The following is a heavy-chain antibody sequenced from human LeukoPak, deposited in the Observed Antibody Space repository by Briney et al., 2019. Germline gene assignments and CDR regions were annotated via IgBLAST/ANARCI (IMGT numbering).Heavy chain of an antibody. CDR3: ARDRGYYGSGVFDY. D-gene: IGHD3-10*01. Sequence: SETLSLTCNVSGVSISSSTYYWGWIRQPPGKGLEWIGYINYSGSTNYNPSLKSRVTISVDTSKNQFSLKLSSVTAADTAVYYCARDRGYYGSGVFDYWGQGTLVTVSS. CDR2: INYSGST. CDR1: GVSISSSTYY. V-gene: IGHV4-61*01. J-gene: IGHJ4*02.